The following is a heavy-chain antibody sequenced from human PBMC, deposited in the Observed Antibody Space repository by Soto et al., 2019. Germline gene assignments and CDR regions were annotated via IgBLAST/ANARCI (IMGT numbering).Heavy chain of an antibody. J-gene: IGHJ3*02. CDR2: ILYSGST. CDR3: ARASVSVRPTNYAFDI. D-gene: IGHD1-26*01. CDR1: GGSVSSSVYY. Sequence: SETLSLPCTVSGGSVSSSVYYWSWIRQPPGKGLEWIGYILYSGSTIYNPSLKSRVTTSVDTSKNQFSLRLSSVTAADTAFYYCARASVSVRPTNYAFDIWDQGTMVTVSS. V-gene: IGHV4-61*08.